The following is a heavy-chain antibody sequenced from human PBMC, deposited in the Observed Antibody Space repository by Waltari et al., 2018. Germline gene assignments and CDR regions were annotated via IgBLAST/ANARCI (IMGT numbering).Heavy chain of an antibody. D-gene: IGHD4-17*01. J-gene: IGHJ4*02. CDR2: ISYDGSNK. V-gene: IGHV3-30-3*01. CDR3: ARGNDYGDYGLIHY. CDR1: GFTFSRYA. Sequence: QVQLVESGGGVVQPGRSLRLSCAASGFTFSRYAMHWVRQAPGKGLEWVAVISYDGSNKYYADSVKGRFTISRDNSKNTLYLQMNSLRAEDTAVYYCARGNDYGDYGLIHYWGQGTLVTVSS.